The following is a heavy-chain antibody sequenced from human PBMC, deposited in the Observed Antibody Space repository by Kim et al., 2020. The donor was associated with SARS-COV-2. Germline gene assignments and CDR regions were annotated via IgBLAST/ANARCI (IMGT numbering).Heavy chain of an antibody. J-gene: IGHJ4*02. D-gene: IGHD5-12*01. Sequence: TKDYDAPVKGRCSISREDSKNTLYLQMNSLNAEDTAVYYCTTLSWVATSDWGQGTLVTVSS. CDR2: TK. V-gene: IGHV3-15*01. CDR3: TTLSWVATSD.